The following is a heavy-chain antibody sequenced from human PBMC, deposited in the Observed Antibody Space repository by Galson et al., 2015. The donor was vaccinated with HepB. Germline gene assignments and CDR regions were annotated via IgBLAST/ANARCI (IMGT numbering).Heavy chain of an antibody. Sequence: EALSLTCPVSGGSISSSSYYWGWIRQPPGKGLEWIGSIYYSGSTYYNPSLQSRVTISVDTSKNQFSLKLSSVTAADTAVYYWARHMPPPIGGWYSSEQGSFGAFEIWGQGTMVTVSS. V-gene: IGHV4-39*01. D-gene: IGHD6-19*01. CDR1: GGSISSSSYY. CDR3: ARHMPPPIGGWYSSEQGSFGAFEI. J-gene: IGHJ3*02. CDR2: IYYSGST.